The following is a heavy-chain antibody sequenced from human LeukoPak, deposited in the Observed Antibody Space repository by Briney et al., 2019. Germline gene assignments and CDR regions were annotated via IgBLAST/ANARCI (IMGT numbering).Heavy chain of an antibody. V-gene: IGHV3-74*01. CDR3: AREEAPVEGDDAFDI. CDR2: INSDGSTT. CDR1: GFTFSNYW. Sequence: GGSLRLSCAASGFTFSNYWMHWVRQAPGKGLVWVSRINSDGSTTTYADSVKGRFTISRDNAKNTLYLQMNILRAEDTAVYYCAREEAPVEGDDAFDIWGQGTMVTVSS. D-gene: IGHD3-16*01. J-gene: IGHJ3*02.